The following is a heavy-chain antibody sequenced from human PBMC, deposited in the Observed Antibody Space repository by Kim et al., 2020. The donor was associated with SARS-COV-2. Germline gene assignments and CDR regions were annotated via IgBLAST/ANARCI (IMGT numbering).Heavy chain of an antibody. V-gene: IGHV1-2*04. J-gene: IGHJ6*02. CDR3: ARGSSVVPAATHFYSYYYGMDV. CDR2: INPNSGGT. D-gene: IGHD2-2*01. Sequence: ASVKVSCKASGYTFTGYYMHWVRQAPGQGLEWMGWINPNSGGTNYAQKFQGWVTMTRDTSISTAYMELSRLRSDDTAVYYCARGSSVVPAATHFYSYYYGMDVWGQGTTVTVSS. CDR1: GYTFTGYY.